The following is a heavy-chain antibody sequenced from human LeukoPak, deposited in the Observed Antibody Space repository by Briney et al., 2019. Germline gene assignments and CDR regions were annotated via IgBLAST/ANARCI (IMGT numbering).Heavy chain of an antibody. Sequence: GGSLRLSCAASGFTFSSYSMNWVRQAPGKGLEWVSSISSSSSYIYYADSVKGRFTISRDDAKNSLYLQMNSLRAEDTAVYYCARGRGRTDWNWFDPWGQGTLVTVSS. CDR3: ARGRGRTDWNWFDP. D-gene: IGHD3-9*01. CDR2: ISSSSSYI. V-gene: IGHV3-21*01. CDR1: GFTFSSYS. J-gene: IGHJ5*02.